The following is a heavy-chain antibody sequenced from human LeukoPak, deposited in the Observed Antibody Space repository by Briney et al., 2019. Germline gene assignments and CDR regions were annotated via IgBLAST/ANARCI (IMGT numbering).Heavy chain of an antibody. Sequence: GGSLRLSCAASGFAFSDYSMNWVRQAPGKGLEWVSYISSSDNTIHYADSVKGRFTISRDNAKNSLYLEMNSLRDEGTAVYYCARVHRGYSYGRLDYWGQGTLVTVSS. CDR1: GFAFSDYS. J-gene: IGHJ4*02. CDR2: ISSSDNTI. CDR3: ARVHRGYSYGRLDY. V-gene: IGHV3-48*02. D-gene: IGHD5-18*01.